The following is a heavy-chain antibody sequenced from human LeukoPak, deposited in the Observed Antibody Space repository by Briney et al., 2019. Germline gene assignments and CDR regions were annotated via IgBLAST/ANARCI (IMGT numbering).Heavy chain of an antibody. CDR3: ARAWYYYDSSGYYPFDY. CDR1: GESFSGYY. CDR2: INHSGST. D-gene: IGHD3-22*01. Sequence: PSETLSLTCAVYGESFSGYYWSWIRQPPGKGLEWIGEINHSGSTNYNPSLKSRVTISVDTSKNQFSLKLSSVTAADTAVYYCARAWYYYDSSGYYPFDYWGQGTLVTVSP. J-gene: IGHJ4*02. V-gene: IGHV4-34*01.